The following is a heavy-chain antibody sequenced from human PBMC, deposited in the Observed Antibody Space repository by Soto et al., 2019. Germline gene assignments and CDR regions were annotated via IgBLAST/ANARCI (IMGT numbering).Heavy chain of an antibody. CDR3: ARGRGGAYDILTGTYYYYYGMDV. J-gene: IGHJ6*02. D-gene: IGHD3-9*01. CDR2: INPSGGST. CDR1: GYSFTDYH. V-gene: IGHV1-46*01. Sequence: GASVKVSCKASGYSFTDYHIHWVRQAPGQGLEWMGIINPSGGSTSYAQKFQGRVTMTRDTSTSTVYMELSSLRSEDTAVYYCARGRGGAYDILTGTYYYYYGMDVWGQGTTVTVSS.